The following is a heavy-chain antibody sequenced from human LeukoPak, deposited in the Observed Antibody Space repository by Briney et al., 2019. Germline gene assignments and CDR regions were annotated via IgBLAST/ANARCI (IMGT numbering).Heavy chain of an antibody. J-gene: IGHJ3*02. V-gene: IGHV3-21*01. CDR1: GFTFSSYS. CDR2: ISSSSYI. Sequence: PGGSLRLSCAASGFTFSSYSMNWVRQAPGKGLEWVSSISSSSYIYYADSVKGRFTISRDNAKNSLYLQMNSLRAEDTAVYYCARDKSYNWDYAAAFDIWGQGTMVTVSS. CDR3: ARDKSYNWDYAAAFDI. D-gene: IGHD1-7*01.